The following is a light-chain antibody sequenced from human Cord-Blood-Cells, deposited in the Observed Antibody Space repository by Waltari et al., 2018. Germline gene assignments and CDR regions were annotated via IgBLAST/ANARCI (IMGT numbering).Light chain of an antibody. V-gene: IGLV2-14*01. CDR1: SSDVGGYNY. CDR3: SSYTSSSTWV. CDR2: DVS. J-gene: IGLJ3*02. Sequence: QSALTQPASVSGSPGQSITISCTGTSSDVGGYNYVSWYQQHPGKAPKPMIYDVSKRPSGVSNRFSGSKSGNTASLTISGLQAEDEADYYCSSYTSSSTWVFSGGTKLTVL.